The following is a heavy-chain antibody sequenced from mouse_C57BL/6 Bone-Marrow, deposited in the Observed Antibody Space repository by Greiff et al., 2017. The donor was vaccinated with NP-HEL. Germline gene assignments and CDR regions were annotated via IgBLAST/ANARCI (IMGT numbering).Heavy chain of an antibody. CDR1: GYTFPSYG. CDR2: INPSSGYT. Sequence: EVQLQQSGAELVRPGSSVKMSCKTSGYTFPSYGINWVKQRPGQGLEWIGYINPSSGYTNYTQKFKDKATLTADKSSSTAYMQLSSLTYEDAEVYFCARPIYYDSAWCAYWGQGTLVTVSA. V-gene: IGHV1-58*01. D-gene: IGHD2-4*01. CDR3: ARPIYYDSAWCAY. J-gene: IGHJ3*01.